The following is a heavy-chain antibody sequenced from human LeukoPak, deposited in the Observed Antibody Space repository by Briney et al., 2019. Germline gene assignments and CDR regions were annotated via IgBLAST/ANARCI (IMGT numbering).Heavy chain of an antibody. CDR3: ARANSGWYSGFDY. CDR2: IYDSGST. CDR1: GGSISSYY. V-gene: IGHV4-59*01. D-gene: IGHD6-19*01. Sequence: SETLSLTCTVSGGSISSYYWNWIRQPPGKGLEWIGYIYDSGSTNNNPSLKSRVTISLDTSRNQFSLKLSSVTAADTAVYYCARANSGWYSGFDYWGQGTLVTVSS. J-gene: IGHJ4*02.